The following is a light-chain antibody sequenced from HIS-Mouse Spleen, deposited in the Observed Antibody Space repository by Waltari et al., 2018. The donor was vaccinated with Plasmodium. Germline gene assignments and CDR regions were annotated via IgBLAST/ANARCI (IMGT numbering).Light chain of an antibody. V-gene: IGLV2-14*03. CDR2: YVS. J-gene: IGLJ3*02. CDR1: SSALGGYNY. Sequence: QSALTQPASVSGSPGQSITISCTGTSSALGGYNYVSWYQQHPGKALNRMISYVSNWPSGVSNRCSCSKSGNTASLTISGLQAEDEAEYYCSSYTSSSTRVFGGGTKLTVL. CDR3: SSYTSSSTRV.